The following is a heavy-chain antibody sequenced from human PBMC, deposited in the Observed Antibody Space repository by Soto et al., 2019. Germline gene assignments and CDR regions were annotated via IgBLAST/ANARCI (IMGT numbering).Heavy chain of an antibody. CDR1: GGSISSGGYS. V-gene: IGHV4-30-2*01. D-gene: IGHD4-17*01. CDR3: ATMGTPVTGLYYFDH. CDR2: IYHSGST. Sequence: SETLSLTCAVSGGSISSGGYSCNWIRQPPGKGLEWTRYIYHSGSTYYNPSLKSRVTISVDKSKNQFSLKLSSVTAADTAVYYCATMGTPVTGLYYFDHWGQGTLVTVSS. J-gene: IGHJ4*02.